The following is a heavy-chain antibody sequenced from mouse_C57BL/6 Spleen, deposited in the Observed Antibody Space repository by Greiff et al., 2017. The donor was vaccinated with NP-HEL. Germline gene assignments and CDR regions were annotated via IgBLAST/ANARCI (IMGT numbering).Heavy chain of an antibody. CDR2: INYDGSST. D-gene: IGHD2-3*01. J-gene: IGHJ4*01. V-gene: IGHV5-16*01. CDR3: ARWLLAMDY. Sequence: EVKLVESEGGLVQPGSSMKLSCTASGFTFSDYYMAWVRQVPEKGLEWVANINYDGSSTYYLDSLKSRFIISRDNAKNILYLQMSSLNSEDTATYYCARWLLAMDYWGQGTSVTVSS. CDR1: GFTFSDYY.